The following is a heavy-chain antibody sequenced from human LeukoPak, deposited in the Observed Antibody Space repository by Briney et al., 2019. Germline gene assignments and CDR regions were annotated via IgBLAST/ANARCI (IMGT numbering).Heavy chain of an antibody. Sequence: GGSLRLSCAASGFTFRDYYMSWICQAPGKGLEWVSYISSSGSTIYYADSVKGRFTISRDNAKNSLYLQMNSLRAEDTAVYYCARAGRIAAARGAFDIWGQGTMVTVSS. D-gene: IGHD6-13*01. CDR1: GFTFRDYY. CDR2: ISSSGSTI. V-gene: IGHV3-11*01. CDR3: ARAGRIAAARGAFDI. J-gene: IGHJ3*02.